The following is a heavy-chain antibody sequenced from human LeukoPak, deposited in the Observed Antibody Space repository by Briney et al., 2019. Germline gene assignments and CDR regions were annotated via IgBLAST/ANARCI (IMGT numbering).Heavy chain of an antibody. CDR3: ARDHVAAGLIYYYYMDV. Sequence: ASVKVSCKASGYTFTGYYMHWVRQAPGQGLEWMGWINPNSGGTNYAQKFQGRVTMTRDTSISTAYMELSRLRSDDTAVYYCARDHVAAGLIYYYYMDVWGKGTTVTISS. J-gene: IGHJ6*03. V-gene: IGHV1-2*02. D-gene: IGHD6-13*01. CDR1: GYTFTGYY. CDR2: INPNSGGT.